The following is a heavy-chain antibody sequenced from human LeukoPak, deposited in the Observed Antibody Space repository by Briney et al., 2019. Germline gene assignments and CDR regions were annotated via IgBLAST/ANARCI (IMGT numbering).Heavy chain of an antibody. CDR1: GFTFSSYA. CDR2: ISYDGSNK. Sequence: GGSLRLSCAASGFTFSSYAMHWVRQAPGKGLEWVAVISYDGSNKYYADSVKGRFTISRDNSKNTLYLQMNSLRAEDTAVYYCARDRGGEAFDIWGQGTMVTVAS. J-gene: IGHJ3*02. V-gene: IGHV3-30-3*01. D-gene: IGHD4-23*01. CDR3: ARDRGGEAFDI.